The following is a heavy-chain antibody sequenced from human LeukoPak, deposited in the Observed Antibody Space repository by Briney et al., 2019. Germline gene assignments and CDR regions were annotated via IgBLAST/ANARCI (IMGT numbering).Heavy chain of an antibody. V-gene: IGHV3-21*01. Sequence: GGSLRLSCAASGFTFSSYSMNWVRQAPGKGLEWVSSISSSSSYIYYADSVKGRFTISRDNAKKSLYLQMNSLRADDTAVYYCARVTGFFDSSGYYSPDYYYGMDVWGQGTTVTVSS. CDR1: GFTFSSYS. CDR3: ARVTGFFDSSGYYSPDYYYGMDV. D-gene: IGHD3-22*01. CDR2: ISSSSSYI. J-gene: IGHJ6*02.